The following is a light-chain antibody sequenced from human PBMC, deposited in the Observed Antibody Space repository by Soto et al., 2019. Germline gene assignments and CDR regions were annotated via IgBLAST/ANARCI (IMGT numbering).Light chain of an antibody. CDR3: QQSYSMSRT. Sequence: DIQMTQSPSSLSASVGDRVTITCRASQSISNYLNWYQQKPGKAPKLVIYAASSLQSGVPSRFSGSGSGTDFTLIISSLQREDFASYYCQQSYSMSRTFGQGTKVEIK. CDR1: QSISNY. J-gene: IGKJ1*01. V-gene: IGKV1-39*01. CDR2: AAS.